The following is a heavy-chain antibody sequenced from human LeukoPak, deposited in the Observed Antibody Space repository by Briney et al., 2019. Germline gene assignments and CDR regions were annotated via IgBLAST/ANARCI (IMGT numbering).Heavy chain of an antibody. Sequence: GGSLRLSCVASGFPFSDYLLTWVRQAPGKGLEWVSAISGSGGSTYYADSVKGRFTISRDNSKNTLYLQMNSLRAEDTAVYYCAKGESYDYWGQGTLVTVSS. D-gene: IGHD3-16*01. CDR2: ISGSGGST. CDR3: AKGESYDY. V-gene: IGHV3-23*01. J-gene: IGHJ4*02. CDR1: GFPFSDYL.